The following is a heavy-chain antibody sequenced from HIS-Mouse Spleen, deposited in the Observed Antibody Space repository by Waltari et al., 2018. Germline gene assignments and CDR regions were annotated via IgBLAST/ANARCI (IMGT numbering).Heavy chain of an antibody. CDR2: IYPGDSDT. Sequence: EVQLVQSGAEVKKPGESLKIACKGSGYSFTSYWIGWVRQLPGKRLAWMGIIYPGDSDTRYSPSFQGQVTISADKSISTAYLQWSSLKASDTAMYYCARHLAPKMLWFGELLCPLMDVWGQGTTVTVSS. J-gene: IGHJ6*02. CDR1: GYSFTSYW. V-gene: IGHV5-51*01. CDR3: ARHLAPKMLWFGELLCPLMDV. D-gene: IGHD3-10*01.